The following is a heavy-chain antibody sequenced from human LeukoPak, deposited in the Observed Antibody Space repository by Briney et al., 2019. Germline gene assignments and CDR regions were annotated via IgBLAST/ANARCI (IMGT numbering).Heavy chain of an antibody. J-gene: IGHJ6*02. CDR1: GFTFRSYA. Sequence: GGSLRLSCAASGFTFRSYAMSWVRQAPGKGLEWVSAISGSGGSTYYADSVKGRFTISRDNSKNTLYLQMNSLRAEDTAVYYCARERDYSNYEDYYYYYYGMDVWGQGTTVTVSS. D-gene: IGHD4-11*01. CDR3: ARERDYSNYEDYYYYYYGMDV. V-gene: IGHV3-23*01. CDR2: ISGSGGST.